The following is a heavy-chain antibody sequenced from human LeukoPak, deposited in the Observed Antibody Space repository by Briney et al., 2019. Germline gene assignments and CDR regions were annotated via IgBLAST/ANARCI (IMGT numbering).Heavy chain of an antibody. D-gene: IGHD3-10*01. CDR3: ARGGTMYYGSGNFDY. V-gene: IGHV3-23*01. CDR1: GFTFSIYA. J-gene: IGHJ4*02. Sequence: GGSLRLSCAASGFTFSIYAMSWVRQAPGKGLEWVSAISGSGGSTYYADSVKGRFTISRDNSKNTLYLQMNSLRAEDTAVYSCARGGTMYYGSGNFDYWGQGTLVTVSS. CDR2: ISGSGGST.